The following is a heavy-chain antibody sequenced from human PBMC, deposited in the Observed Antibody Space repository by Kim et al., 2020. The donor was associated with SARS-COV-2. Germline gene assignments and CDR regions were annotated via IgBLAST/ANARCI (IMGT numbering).Heavy chain of an antibody. CDR2: VYYTGST. CDR3: ARDRNYLDY. J-gene: IGHJ4*02. CDR1: GDSISSFY. V-gene: IGHV4-59*13. Sequence: SETLSLTCTISGDSISSFYWSWIRQPPGKGLEWIGYVYYTGSTNYNPSLKGRVTISVDTSKNQFSLNLRSVTAADTAVYYCARDRNYLDYWGQGSLVTVSS.